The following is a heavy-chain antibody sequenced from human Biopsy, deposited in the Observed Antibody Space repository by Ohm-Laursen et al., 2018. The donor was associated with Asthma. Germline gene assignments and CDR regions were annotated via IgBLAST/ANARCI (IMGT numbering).Heavy chain of an antibody. D-gene: IGHD2-21*01. Sequence: SLRLSCAPSVFTFSSYSRHWVRQAPRRGPEYVSSTATDGSNKFYADSVKGRFTVSRDNSKHTLYLHMTGLRADDTGVYYCVKDHSAGYYYFDDWGQGAKVTVSS. CDR3: VKDHSAGYYYFDD. V-gene: IGHV3-64D*08. CDR2: TATDGSNK. CDR1: VFTFSSYS. J-gene: IGHJ4*02.